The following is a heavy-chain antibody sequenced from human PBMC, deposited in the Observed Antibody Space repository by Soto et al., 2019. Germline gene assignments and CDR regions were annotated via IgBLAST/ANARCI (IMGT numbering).Heavy chain of an antibody. CDR2: IYYSGST. J-gene: IGHJ4*02. Sequence: SETLSLTCTVSGGSISSSSYYWGWIRQPPGKGLEWIGSIYYSGSTYYNPSLKSRVTISVDTSKNQFSLKLSSVTAADTAVYYCARQRGILTGYCYFDYWGQGTLVTVSS. D-gene: IGHD3-9*01. CDR1: GGSISSSSYY. CDR3: ARQRGILTGYCYFDY. V-gene: IGHV4-39*01.